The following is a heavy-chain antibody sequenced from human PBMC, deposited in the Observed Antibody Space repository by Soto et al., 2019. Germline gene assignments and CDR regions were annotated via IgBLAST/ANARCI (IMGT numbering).Heavy chain of an antibody. Sequence: SVKVSCKASGYTFTDYYLHWVRQAPGQGLEWMGRIIPILGIANYAQKFQGRVTITADKSTSTAYMELSSLRSEDTAVYYCARAPVGATSFDYWGQGTLVTVSS. CDR3: ARAPVGATSFDY. CDR1: GYTFTDYY. CDR2: IIPILGIA. J-gene: IGHJ4*02. V-gene: IGHV1-69*02. D-gene: IGHD1-26*01.